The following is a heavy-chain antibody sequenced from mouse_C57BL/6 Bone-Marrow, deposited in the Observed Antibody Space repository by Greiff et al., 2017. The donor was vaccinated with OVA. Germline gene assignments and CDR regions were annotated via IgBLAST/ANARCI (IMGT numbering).Heavy chain of an antibody. CDR3: ARLGLYYLDY. CDR2: IYPGGGYT. Sequence: QVQLQQSGAELVRPGTSVKMSCKASGYTFTNYWIGWAKQRPGHGLEWIGDIYPGGGYTNYNEKFKGKATLTADKSSSTAYMQFSSLTSEDSAIYYCARLGLYYLDYWGQGTTLTVSS. V-gene: IGHV1-63*01. J-gene: IGHJ2*01. CDR1: GYTFTNYW. D-gene: IGHD4-1*01.